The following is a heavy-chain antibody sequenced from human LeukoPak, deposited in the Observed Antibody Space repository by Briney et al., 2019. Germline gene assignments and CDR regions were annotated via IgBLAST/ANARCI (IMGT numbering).Heavy chain of an antibody. V-gene: IGHV4-61*01. CDR2: VYHTGST. CDR3: ARGFASGWYSRYDP. D-gene: IGHD6-19*01. Sequence: KSSETLSLTCTVSGDPVSRDSYYWSWIRQPPGKELEWIGYVYHTGSTNYNPSLKSRVTISVDTSKNEFSLKMTSVTAADTAVYYCARGFASGWYSRYDPWGQGTLVTVSS. CDR1: GDPVSRDSYY. J-gene: IGHJ5*02.